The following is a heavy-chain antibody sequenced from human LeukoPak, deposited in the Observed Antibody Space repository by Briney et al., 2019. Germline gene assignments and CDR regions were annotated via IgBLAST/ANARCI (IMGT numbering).Heavy chain of an antibody. J-gene: IGHJ4*02. D-gene: IGHD1-26*01. V-gene: IGHV3-23*01. CDR1: GSTFSNYW. Sequence: GGSLRLSCEVSGSTFSNYWMSWIRQVPGKGLEWVSAISGSGGSTYYADSVKGRFTISRDNSKNTLYLQMNSLRAEDTAVYYCAKDLVEVPGSYGDGDYWGQGTLVTVSS. CDR3: AKDLVEVPGSYGDGDY. CDR2: ISGSGGST.